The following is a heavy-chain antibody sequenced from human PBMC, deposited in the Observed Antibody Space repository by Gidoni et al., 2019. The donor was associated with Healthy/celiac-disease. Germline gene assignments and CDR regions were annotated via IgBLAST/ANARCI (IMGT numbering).Heavy chain of an antibody. CDR1: GFTFSSYS. D-gene: IGHD3-10*01. Sequence: EVQLVESGGGLVKPGGSLRLSCAASGFTFSSYSMNWVRQAPGKGLEWVSAISSSSSYIYYAAAVKGRFTISRDNAKNSLYLQMNSLRAEDTAVYYCARDPGRGFGDPIWGQGTMVTVSS. V-gene: IGHV3-21*01. CDR2: ISSSSSYI. J-gene: IGHJ3*02. CDR3: ARDPGRGFGDPI.